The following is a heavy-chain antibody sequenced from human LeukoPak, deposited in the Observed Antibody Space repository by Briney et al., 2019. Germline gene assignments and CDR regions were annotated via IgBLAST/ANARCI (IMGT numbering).Heavy chain of an antibody. J-gene: IGHJ6*02. Sequence: ASVKVSCKASGYTFTSYGISWVRQAPGQGLEWMGWISAYNGNTNYAQKLQGRVTMTTDTSTSTAYMELRSLRSDDTAVYYCARDRSSSWVKGSYYGMGVWGQGTTVTVSS. CDR1: GYTFTSYG. D-gene: IGHD6-13*01. CDR2: ISAYNGNT. V-gene: IGHV1-18*01. CDR3: ARDRSSSWVKGSYYGMGV.